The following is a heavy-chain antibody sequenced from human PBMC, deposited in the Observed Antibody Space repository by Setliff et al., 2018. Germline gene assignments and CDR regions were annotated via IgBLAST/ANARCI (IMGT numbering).Heavy chain of an antibody. CDR1: GYTLTELS. V-gene: IGHV1-24*01. J-gene: IGHJ5*02. CDR3: ARDRGGTAIANWFDR. CDR2: FDPEDGET. D-gene: IGHD2-21*01. Sequence: ASVKVSCKVSGYTLTELSMHWVRQAPGKGLEWMGGFDPEDGETIYAQKFQGRVTITADKSTSTAYMELSSLRSEDSAVYYCARDRGGTAIANWFDRWGQGTLVTVSS.